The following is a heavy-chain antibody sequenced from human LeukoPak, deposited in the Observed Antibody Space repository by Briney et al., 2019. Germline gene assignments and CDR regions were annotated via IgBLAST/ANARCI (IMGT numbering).Heavy chain of an antibody. CDR3: ARGSSGTEGFDP. CDR1: GYSFTKFG. J-gene: IGHJ5*02. D-gene: IGHD6-19*01. CDR2: IYNGNT. Sequence: ASVKVSCKASGYSFTKFGISWVRQAPGRGLEWVGWIYNGNTKHTQSLQGRVTMTTDTSTSTAYMELRSLISDDTAVYYCARGSSGTEGFDPWGQGTLVTVSS. V-gene: IGHV1-18*01.